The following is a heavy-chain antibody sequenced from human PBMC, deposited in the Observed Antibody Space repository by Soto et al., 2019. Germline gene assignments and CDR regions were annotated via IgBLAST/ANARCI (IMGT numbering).Heavy chain of an antibody. J-gene: IGHJ4*02. CDR3: ARALCGGSCYLIDY. V-gene: IGHV3-30*04. CDR1: GFSFSSHA. D-gene: IGHD2-15*01. CDR2: ISTDGGDQ. Sequence: QVQLVESGGGVVQPGRSLRLSCAASGFSFSSHAIHWVRRAPDKGLEWAALISTDGGDQQYADSVKGRFTISRDNSNNTLYLQMNSLRPEDTAIYYCARALCGGSCYLIDYWGQGTLVTVSS.